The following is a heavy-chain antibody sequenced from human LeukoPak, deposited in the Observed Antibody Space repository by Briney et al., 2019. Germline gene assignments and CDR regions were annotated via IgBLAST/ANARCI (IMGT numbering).Heavy chain of an antibody. CDR3: ARGTLTYYYGSGDEPDY. CDR2: IYTSGST. J-gene: IGHJ4*02. D-gene: IGHD3-10*01. Sequence: PSETLSLTCTVSGSSISSGSYYWSWIRQPAGKGLEWIGRIYTSGSTNYNPSLKSRVTISVDTSKNQFSLKLSSVTAADTAVYYCARGTLTYYYGSGDEPDYWGQGTLVTVSS. V-gene: IGHV4-61*02. CDR1: GSSISSGSYY.